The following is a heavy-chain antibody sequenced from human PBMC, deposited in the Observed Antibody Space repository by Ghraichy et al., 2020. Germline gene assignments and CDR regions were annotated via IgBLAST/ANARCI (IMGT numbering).Heavy chain of an antibody. CDR3: AKSWGRIDY. D-gene: IGHD7-27*01. Sequence: SETLSLTCTVSGGSISSSSYYWGWIRQPPGKGLEWIGSIYYSGSTYYNPSLKSRVTISVDTSKNQFSLKLSSVTAADTAVYYCAKSWGRIDYWGQGTLVTVSS. CDR2: IYYSGST. CDR1: GGSISSSSYY. V-gene: IGHV4-39*07. J-gene: IGHJ4*02.